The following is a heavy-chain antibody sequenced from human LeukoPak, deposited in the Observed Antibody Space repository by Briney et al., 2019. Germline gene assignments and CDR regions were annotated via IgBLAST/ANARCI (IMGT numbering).Heavy chain of an antibody. CDR2: IYTSGTT. J-gene: IGHJ4*02. V-gene: IGHV4-4*07. CDR3: ARGTYRKFFDY. CDR1: GGSISSYY. D-gene: IGHD4-11*01. Sequence: SETLSLTCTVSGGSISSYYWSWIRQPAGKGLEYIGRIYTSGTTDYNPSLKTRVTMSIDTSKNQFSLNLNSVTAADTAIYYCARGTYRKFFDYWGQGTLATVSS.